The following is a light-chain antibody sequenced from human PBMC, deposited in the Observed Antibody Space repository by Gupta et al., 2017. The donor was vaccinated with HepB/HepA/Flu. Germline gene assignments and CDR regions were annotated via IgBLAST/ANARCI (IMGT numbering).Light chain of an antibody. J-gene: IGKJ1*01. Sequence: DIQMTQTPSSLYASVGDRVTIPCRASETIDNYLNWYQQKPGKAPTILIYAASTLHSGVPSRFSGSGYGTEFTLTISKLQPEDFATYYCQQRDSRPRTFGQGTKVEIK. V-gene: IGKV1-39*01. CDR3: QQRDSRPRT. CDR1: ETIDNY. CDR2: AAS.